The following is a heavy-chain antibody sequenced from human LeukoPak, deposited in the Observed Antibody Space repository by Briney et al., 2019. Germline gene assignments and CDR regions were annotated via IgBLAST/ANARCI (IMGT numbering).Heavy chain of an antibody. CDR3: ARVSNLYYYYMDV. J-gene: IGHJ6*03. CDR1: GFTFRKHW. Sequence: AGGSLRLSCAATGFTFRKHWMSWVRQTVGKGLECVAKIREDGNEKHYVDSVKGRFAISRDNAKNSLFLQMNNLGVDDTAVYYCARVSNLYYYYMDVWGKGTTVTISS. CDR2: IREDGNEK. V-gene: IGHV3-7*01.